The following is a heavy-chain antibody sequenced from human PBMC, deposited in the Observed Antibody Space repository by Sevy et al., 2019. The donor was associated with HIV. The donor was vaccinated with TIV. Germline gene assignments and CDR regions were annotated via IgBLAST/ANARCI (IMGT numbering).Heavy chain of an antibody. CDR1: GFTFSNYD. Sequence: GGSLRLSCAASGFTFSNYDMNWVRQAPGKGVEWVSYISSDSSRIYYADSVKGRLTISRDNAKNSLYVQMNRLRAEDTAVYYCAREGGYTDQGMDVWGQGTTATVSS. D-gene: IGHD5-12*01. CDR3: AREGGYTDQGMDV. J-gene: IGHJ6*02. V-gene: IGHV3-48*01. CDR2: ISSDSSRI.